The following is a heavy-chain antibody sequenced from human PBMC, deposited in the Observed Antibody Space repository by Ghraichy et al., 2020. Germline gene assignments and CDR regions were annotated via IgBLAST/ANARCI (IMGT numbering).Heavy chain of an antibody. CDR1: GGTFSSYA. CDR3: ARRGIAVANTGYYYYGMDV. Sequence: SVKVSCKASGGTFSSYAISWVRQAPGQGLEWMGGIIPMFGITKYAQKFQGRATITADKSTSTAYMELSSLRSEDTAVYYCARRGIAVANTGYYYYGMDVWGQGTTVTVSS. J-gene: IGHJ6*02. D-gene: IGHD6-19*01. CDR2: IIPMFGIT. V-gene: IGHV1-69*10.